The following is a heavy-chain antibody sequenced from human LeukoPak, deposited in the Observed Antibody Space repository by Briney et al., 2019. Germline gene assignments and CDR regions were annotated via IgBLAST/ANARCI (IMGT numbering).Heavy chain of an antibody. D-gene: IGHD3-22*01. CDR1: GFTFSSYA. Sequence: GGSLRLSCAASGFTFSSYAMHWVRQAPGKGLEWVAVISYDGSNKYYADSVKGRFTISRDNSKNTLYLQMNSLRAEDTAVYYCARDWSIVVVTEYYYYGMDVWGQGTTVTVSS. J-gene: IGHJ6*02. CDR2: ISYDGSNK. V-gene: IGHV3-30-3*01. CDR3: ARDWSIVVVTEYYYYGMDV.